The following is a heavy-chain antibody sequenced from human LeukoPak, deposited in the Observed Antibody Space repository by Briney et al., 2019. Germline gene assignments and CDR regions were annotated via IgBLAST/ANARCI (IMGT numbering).Heavy chain of an antibody. CDR1: GYTXSTHY. V-gene: IGHV1-46*01. Sequence: ASVKVSCKASGYTXSTHYMHWVRQAPGQGLEWMGIINPSGGSTSYAQKFQGRVTLTRDTSTSTVYMELSSLRSEDTAVYYCARDRDSSGYYDYWGQGTLVTVSS. CDR3: ARDRDSSGYYDY. CDR2: INPSGGST. D-gene: IGHD3-22*01. J-gene: IGHJ4*02.